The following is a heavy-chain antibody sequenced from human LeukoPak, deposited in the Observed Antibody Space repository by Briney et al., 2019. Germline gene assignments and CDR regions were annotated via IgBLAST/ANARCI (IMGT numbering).Heavy chain of an antibody. CDR2: INSDGSST. CDR3: ARLHCSGYLYYFDS. D-gene: IGHD3-22*01. J-gene: IGHJ4*02. Sequence: AGSLRLSCAASGFTFSSYWMHWVRQPPGKGLVWVSRINSDGSSTSYADSVKDRFTMSRDNTKNTLYLQMNSLRAEDTSMYYCARLHCSGYLYYFDSWGQGTLVTVSS. V-gene: IGHV3-74*01. CDR1: GFTFSSYW.